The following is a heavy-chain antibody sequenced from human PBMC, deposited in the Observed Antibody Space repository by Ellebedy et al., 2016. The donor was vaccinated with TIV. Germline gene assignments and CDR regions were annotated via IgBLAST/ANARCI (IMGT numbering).Heavy chain of an antibody. CDR2: ISGNGGRT. V-gene: IGHV3-64D*09. Sequence: GESLKISCSGSGFTFSTYAMHWVRQAPGKGLEYVSAISGNGGRTYYADSVKGRFTISRDNSQNSLDLQMSSLRAEDTAVYYCASFGYLSGFPEFWGQGALVSVSS. D-gene: IGHD2-15*01. CDR1: GFTFSTYA. J-gene: IGHJ4*02. CDR3: ASFGYLSGFPEF.